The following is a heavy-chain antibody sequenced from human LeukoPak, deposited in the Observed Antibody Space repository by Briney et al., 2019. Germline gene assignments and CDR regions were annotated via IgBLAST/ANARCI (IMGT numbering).Heavy chain of an antibody. D-gene: IGHD3-10*01. CDR2: IRSKANSYAT. CDR3: ARSLLWFGDYYGMDV. CDR1: GFTFSGSA. V-gene: IGHV3-73*01. J-gene: IGHJ6*02. Sequence: GGSLRLSCAASGFTFSGSAMHWVRQASGKGLEWVGRIRSKANSYATAYAASVKGRFTISRDDSKNTAYLQMNSLRAEDTAVYYCARSLLWFGDYYGMDVWGQGTTVTVSS.